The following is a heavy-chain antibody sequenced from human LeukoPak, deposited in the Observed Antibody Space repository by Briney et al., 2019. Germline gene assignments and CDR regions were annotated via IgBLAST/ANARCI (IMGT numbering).Heavy chain of an antibody. J-gene: IGHJ5*02. CDR2: INHSGST. Sequence: SETLSLTCTVSGGSVSSGSYYWSWIRQPPGKGLEWIGEINHSGSTNYNPSLKSRVTISVDTSKNQFSLKLSSVTAADTAVYYCARAVTAGYSSGWYRRRANWFDPWGQGTLVTVSS. D-gene: IGHD6-19*01. V-gene: IGHV4-39*07. CDR3: ARAVTAGYSSGWYRRRANWFDP. CDR1: GGSVSSGSYY.